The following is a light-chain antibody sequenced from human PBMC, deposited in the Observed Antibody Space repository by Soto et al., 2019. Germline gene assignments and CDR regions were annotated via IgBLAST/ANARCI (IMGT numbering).Light chain of an antibody. CDR1: QGISNY. J-gene: IGKJ1*01. CDR3: QKYNSSLRT. V-gene: IGKV1-27*01. CDR2: AAS. Sequence: DIPITQSPSALSASVGDRVTITSLASQGISNYLAWYQQKPGKVPKLLIYAASTLQSGVPSRFSGSGSGTDFTLTISSLQHEDVATYYCQKYNSSLRTFGQGTKVDI.